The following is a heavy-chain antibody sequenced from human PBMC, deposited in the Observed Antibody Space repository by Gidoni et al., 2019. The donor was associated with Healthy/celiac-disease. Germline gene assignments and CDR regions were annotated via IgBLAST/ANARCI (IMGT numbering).Heavy chain of an antibody. CDR1: GGSFSGYY. CDR3: ARLLWFGGAGEGEDYFDY. D-gene: IGHD3-10*01. V-gene: IGHV4-34*01. Sequence: QVQLQQWGAGLLKPSETLSLTCAVYGGSFSGYYWSWLRQPPGKGLEWIGEINHSGSPNYNPSLKSRVTISVDTSKNQFSLKLSSVTAADTAVYYCARLLWFGGAGEGEDYFDYWGQGTLVTVSS. J-gene: IGHJ4*02. CDR2: INHSGSP.